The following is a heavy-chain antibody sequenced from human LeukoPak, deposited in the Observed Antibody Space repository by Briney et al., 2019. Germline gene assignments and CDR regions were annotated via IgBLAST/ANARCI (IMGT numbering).Heavy chain of an antibody. V-gene: IGHV3-49*04. Sequence: GGSLRLSCTTSGFTFSDYAVSWVRQAPGKGLEWIGFIRNKANGGTTTYAASMKGSFTISRDDSKTIAHLQMSSLKTEDTAVYYCSRFYSSGWASGAFDIWGQGTMVTVSS. CDR2: IRNKANGGTT. J-gene: IGHJ3*02. CDR1: GFTFSDYA. D-gene: IGHD3-22*01. CDR3: SRFYSSGWASGAFDI.